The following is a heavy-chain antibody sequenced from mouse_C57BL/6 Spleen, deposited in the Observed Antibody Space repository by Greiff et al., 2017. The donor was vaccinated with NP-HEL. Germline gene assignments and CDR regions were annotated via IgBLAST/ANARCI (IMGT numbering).Heavy chain of an antibody. CDR1: GYTFTSYW. V-gene: IGHV1-64*01. CDR3: ARRGTGTEGDY. J-gene: IGHJ2*01. CDR2: IHPNSGST. Sequence: QVQLQQPGAELVKPGASVKLSCKASGYTFTSYWMHWVKQRPGQGLEWIGMIHPNSGSTNYNEKFKSKATLTVDKSSSTAYMQLSSLTSEDSAVYYCARRGTGTEGDYWGQGTTLTVSS. D-gene: IGHD4-1*01.